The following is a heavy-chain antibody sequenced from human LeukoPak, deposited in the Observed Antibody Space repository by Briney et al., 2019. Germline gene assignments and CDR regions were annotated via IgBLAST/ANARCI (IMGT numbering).Heavy chain of an antibody. CDR1: GFTFSSYG. CDR3: AKSDIIVVSDAKGNWFDP. CDR2: IRNDGSMK. Sequence: PGRSPRLSCAASGFTFSSYGMHWVRQAPGKGLEWVAFIRNDGSMKYYADSVKGRFTISRDNSKNTLYLQMNNLRTEDMAVYYCAKSDIIVVSDAKGNWFDPWGQGSLVTVSS. V-gene: IGHV3-30*02. J-gene: IGHJ5*02. D-gene: IGHD2-2*01.